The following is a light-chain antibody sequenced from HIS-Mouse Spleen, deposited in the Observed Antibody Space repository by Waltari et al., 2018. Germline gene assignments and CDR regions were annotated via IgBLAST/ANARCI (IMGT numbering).Light chain of an antibody. Sequence: DIQMTQSPSTLSASVGDRVTINCRASQRISSWLAWYQQKPGKAPKLLIYKASSLESGVPSRFSGSGSGTEFTLTISSLQPDDFATYYCQQYNSYSQVFTFGPGTKVDIK. CDR3: QQYNSYSQVFT. V-gene: IGKV1-5*03. CDR2: KAS. CDR1: QRISSW. J-gene: IGKJ3*01.